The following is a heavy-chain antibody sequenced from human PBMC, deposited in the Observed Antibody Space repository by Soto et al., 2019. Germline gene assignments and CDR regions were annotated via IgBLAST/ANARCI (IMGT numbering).Heavy chain of an antibody. V-gene: IGHV4-38-2*01. D-gene: IGHD2-2*01. CDR1: GYSISSGYY. J-gene: IGHJ6*02. CDR2: IYHSGST. Sequence: PSETLSLTCAVSGYSISSGYYWGWIRQPPGKGLEWIGSIYHSGSTYYNPSLKSRVTISVDTSKNQFSLKLSSVTAADTAVYYCARAGIAYCSSTTCYLYYYVMDVWGQGTTVTVSS. CDR3: ARAGIAYCSSTTCYLYYYVMDV.